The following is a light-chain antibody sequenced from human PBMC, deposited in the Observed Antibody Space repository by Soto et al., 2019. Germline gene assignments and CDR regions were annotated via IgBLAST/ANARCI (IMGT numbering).Light chain of an antibody. CDR2: LGS. V-gene: IGKV2-28*01. J-gene: IGKJ4*01. CDR1: QSLLNSNGYNY. Sequence: DIVMTQSPLSLPVTPGEPASISCRSSQSLLNSNGYNYLGWFLQKPGQSPHLLVYLGSGRASGVPDRFSGSGAGTDFTLKISRVEAEDVGVYYCMQFLQTPLTFGGGTKVEIK. CDR3: MQFLQTPLT.